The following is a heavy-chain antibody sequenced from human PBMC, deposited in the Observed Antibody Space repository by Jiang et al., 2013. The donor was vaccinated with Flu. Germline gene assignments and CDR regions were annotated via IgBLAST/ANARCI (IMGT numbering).Heavy chain of an antibody. CDR1: GGTFSSYA. J-gene: IGHJ6*02. D-gene: IGHD5-18*01. CDR2: IIPILGIV. Sequence: SGAEVKKPGSSVKVSCKASGGTFSSYAISWVRQAPGQGLEWMGRIIPILGIVKYAQKFQGRVTITADKSTSIAYMELSSLRSEDTAVYYCARGDTAMVNSHGMDVWGQGTTVTVSS. CDR3: ARGDTAMVNSHGMDV. V-gene: IGHV1-69*04.